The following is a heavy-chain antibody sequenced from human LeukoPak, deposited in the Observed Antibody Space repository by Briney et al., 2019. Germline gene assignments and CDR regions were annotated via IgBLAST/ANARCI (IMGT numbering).Heavy chain of an antibody. CDR3: ATEGNNWDIVATTYYFDY. Sequence: GASVKVSCKASGGTFSSYAISWVRQAPGQGLEWMGRIIPILGIANYAQKFQGRVTITADKSTSTAYMELSSLRSEDTAVYYCATEGNNWDIVATTYYFDYCGQGTLVTVSS. J-gene: IGHJ4*02. D-gene: IGHD5-12*01. CDR2: IIPILGIA. CDR1: GGTFSSYA. V-gene: IGHV1-69*04.